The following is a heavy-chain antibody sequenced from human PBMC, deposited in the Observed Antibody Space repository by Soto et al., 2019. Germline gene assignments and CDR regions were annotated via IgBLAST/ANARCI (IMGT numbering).Heavy chain of an antibody. CDR3: ARRRGYCSSTSCFAPFDYYYYMDV. D-gene: IGHD2-2*01. CDR2: IYYSGST. CDR1: GGSISSYY. J-gene: IGHJ6*03. V-gene: IGHV4-59*08. Sequence: SETLSLTCTVSGGSISSYYWSWIRQPPGKGLEWIGYIYYSGSTNYNPSLKSRVTISVDTSKNQFSLKLGSVTAADTAVYYCARRRGYCSSTSCFAPFDYYYYMDVWGKGTTVTVSS.